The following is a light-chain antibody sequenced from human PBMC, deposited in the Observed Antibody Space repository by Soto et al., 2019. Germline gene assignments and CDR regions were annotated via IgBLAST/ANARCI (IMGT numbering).Light chain of an antibody. J-gene: IGLJ2*01. CDR2: EGS. V-gene: IGLV2-23*01. Sequence: QPASVSGSPGQSITISCTGTSSDVGSYNLVSWYQQHPGKAPKLMIYEGSKRPSGVSNRFSGSKSGNTASLTISGLQTEDEADYYCCSFVGSSTVVFGGGTKLTVL. CDR1: SSDVGSYNL. CDR3: CSFVGSSTVV.